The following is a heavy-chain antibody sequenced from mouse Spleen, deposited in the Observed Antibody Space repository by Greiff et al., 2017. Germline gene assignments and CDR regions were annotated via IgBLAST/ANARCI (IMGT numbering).Heavy chain of an antibody. CDR3: ARLRDGHYYAMDY. Sequence: EVQLVESGGGLVKPGGSLKLSCAASGFTFSDYGMHWVRQAPEKGLEWVAYISSGSSTIYYADTVKGRFTISRDNAKNTLFLQMTSLRSEDTAMYYCARLRDGHYYAMDYWGQGTSVTVSS. V-gene: IGHV5-17*01. D-gene: IGHD2-3*01. CDR1: GFTFSDYG. J-gene: IGHJ4*01. CDR2: ISSGSSTI.